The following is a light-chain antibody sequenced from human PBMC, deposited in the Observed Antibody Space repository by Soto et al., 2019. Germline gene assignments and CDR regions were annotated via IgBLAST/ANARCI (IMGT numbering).Light chain of an antibody. Sequence: QSALTQPASVSGSPGQSITIFCTGTSSDVGGYNYVSWYQQHPGKAPKLMIYDVTNRPSGVSNRFSGSKSGNTASLAISGLQAEYEADYYCSSYTSGSAHVVFGGGTKLTVL. CDR1: SSDVGGYNY. CDR3: SSYTSGSAHVV. CDR2: DVT. J-gene: IGLJ2*01. V-gene: IGLV2-14*01.